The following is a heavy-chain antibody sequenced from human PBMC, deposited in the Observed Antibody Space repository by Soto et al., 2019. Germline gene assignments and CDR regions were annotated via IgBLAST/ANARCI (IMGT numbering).Heavy chain of an antibody. V-gene: IGHV4-28*01. Sequence: QVQLQESGPGLVKPSDTLSLTCAVSGYSISSSNWWGWIRQPPGKGLEWIGYIYYSGSTYYNPSLKSRVTSSVDPSKNQFSLKLSSVTAVDTAVYSGARKNGVLDAFDIWGQGTMVTVSS. CDR2: IYYSGST. D-gene: IGHD4-17*01. CDR3: ARKNGVLDAFDI. CDR1: GYSISSSNW. J-gene: IGHJ3*02.